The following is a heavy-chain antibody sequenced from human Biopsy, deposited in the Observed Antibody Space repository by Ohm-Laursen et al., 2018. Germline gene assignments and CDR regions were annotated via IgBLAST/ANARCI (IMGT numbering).Heavy chain of an antibody. D-gene: IGHD3-9*01. CDR1: GFIFSTYG. Sequence: SLRLSCAASGFIFSTYGMNWVRQVPGKGLEWVSHISWNSGSIGYVDSVKGRFTISRDNAKNSLYLQMNSLKAEDTALYYCARGYYDIGTGYHYDVSDFWGRGTLVTVSS. V-gene: IGHV3-9*01. J-gene: IGHJ3*01. CDR2: ISWNSGSI. CDR3: ARGYYDIGTGYHYDVSDF.